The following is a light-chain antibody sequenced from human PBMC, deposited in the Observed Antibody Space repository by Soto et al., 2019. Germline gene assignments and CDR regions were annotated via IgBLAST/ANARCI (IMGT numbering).Light chain of an antibody. CDR1: QSIASR. CDR2: GAS. CDR3: QQTDTIPRP. V-gene: IGKV1-39*01. J-gene: IGKJ1*01. Sequence: DIQMTQSPSSLSASVGDRVTITCRASQSIASRVNWYQQKPGSAPKLLIYGASTLESGVPSRFSGSGSGTDFTLTVISLQFEDFATYDCQQTDTIPRPFSQGTKVDVK.